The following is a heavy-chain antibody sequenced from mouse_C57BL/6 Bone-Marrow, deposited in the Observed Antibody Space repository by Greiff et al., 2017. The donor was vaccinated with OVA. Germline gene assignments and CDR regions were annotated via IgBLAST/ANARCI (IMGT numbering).Heavy chain of an antibody. CDR1: GFTFSNYW. J-gene: IGHJ3*01. CDR2: IRLKSDNYAT. Sequence: DVKLQESGGGLVQPGGSMKLSCVASGFTFSNYWMNWVRQSPEKGLEWVAQIRLKSDNYATHYAESVKGRFTISRDDSKSSVYLQMSNLRAEDTGIYYCTEDGYYSWFAYWGQGTLVTVSA. CDR3: TEDGYYSWFAY. D-gene: IGHD2-3*01. V-gene: IGHV6-3*01.